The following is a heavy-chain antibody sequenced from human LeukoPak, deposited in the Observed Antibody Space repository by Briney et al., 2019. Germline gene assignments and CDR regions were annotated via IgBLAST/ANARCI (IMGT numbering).Heavy chain of an antibody. D-gene: IGHD6-19*01. CDR2: IYSGGRTEYA. CDR3: ARSRDSSGWYPFQH. Sequence: GGSLRLSCAASGFSVSSNYMSWVRQAPGEGLEWVSVIYSGGRTEYAEYADSVKGRFTISRDKSKNTLYLQTNSLRAEDTAVYYCARSRDSSGWYPFQHWGQGTLVTVSS. CDR1: GFSVSSNY. V-gene: IGHV3-53*01. J-gene: IGHJ1*01.